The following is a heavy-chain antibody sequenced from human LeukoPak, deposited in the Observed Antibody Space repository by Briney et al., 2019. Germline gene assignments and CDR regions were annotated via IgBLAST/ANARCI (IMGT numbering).Heavy chain of an antibody. D-gene: IGHD3-9*01. CDR3: ARAYKDRSLTGKKEFFQH. J-gene: IGHJ1*01. CDR1: GFTFDNYA. Sequence: PGRSLRLSCAASGFTFDNYAMNWVRQVPGKGLEWISLISWNSGTIGYADSVKGRFTISRDNANNFLYLQMNSLRAEDTALYYCARAYKDRSLTGKKEFFQHWGLGTLVTVSS. CDR2: ISWNSGTI. V-gene: IGHV3-9*01.